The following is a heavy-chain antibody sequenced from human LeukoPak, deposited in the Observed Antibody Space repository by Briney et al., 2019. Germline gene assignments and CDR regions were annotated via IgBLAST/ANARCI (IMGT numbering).Heavy chain of an antibody. CDR1: GGTFSSYA. J-gene: IGHJ6*02. CDR3: ARDPKGEIYYYGMDV. Sequence: SVKVSCKASGGTFSSYAISWVRQAPGQGLEWMGGIIPIFGTANYAQKFQGRVTITADESTSTAYMELSSLRSEDTAVYYCARDPKGEIYYYGMDVWGQGTTVTVSS. D-gene: IGHD5-24*01. V-gene: IGHV1-69*13. CDR2: IIPIFGTA.